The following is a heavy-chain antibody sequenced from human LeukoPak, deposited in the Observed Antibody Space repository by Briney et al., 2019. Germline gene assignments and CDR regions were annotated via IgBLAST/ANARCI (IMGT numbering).Heavy chain of an antibody. CDR3: ASGDSSGFYPFDY. J-gene: IGHJ4*02. CDR1: GFTFSTYW. V-gene: IGHV3-74*01. CDR2: INIDGRST. D-gene: IGHD3-22*01. Sequence: GGSLRLSCAASGFTFSTYWMHRVRHAPGKGLVWVSRINIDGRSTSYADPVKGRFTISRDNAKNTLYLQMNSLRAEDTAVYYCASGDSSGFYPFDYWGQGTLVTVSS.